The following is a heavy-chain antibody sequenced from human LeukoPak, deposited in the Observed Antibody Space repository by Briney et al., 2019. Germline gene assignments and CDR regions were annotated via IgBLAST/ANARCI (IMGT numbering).Heavy chain of an antibody. V-gene: IGHV1-8*01. J-gene: IGHJ2*01. CDR3: ARGFGFDYYDSTSSESMAWYFDL. CDR2: MNPNSGNT. Sequence: ASVKVSCKASGYTFTSYDINWVRQATGQGLEWMGWMNPNSGNTGYAQKFQGRVTMTRNTSISTAYMELSSLRSEDTAVYYCARGFGFDYYDSTSSESMAWYFDLWGRGTLVTVSS. CDR1: GYTFTSYD. D-gene: IGHD3-22*01.